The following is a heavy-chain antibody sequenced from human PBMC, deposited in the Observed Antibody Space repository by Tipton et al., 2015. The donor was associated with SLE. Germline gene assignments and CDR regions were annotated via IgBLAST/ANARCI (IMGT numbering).Heavy chain of an antibody. V-gene: IGHV3-30*04. D-gene: IGHD2-21*02. Sequence: SLRLSCAASGFTFSSYAMHWVRQAPGKGLEWVAVISYDGSNKYYADSVKGRFTISRDNSKNTLYLQMNSLRAEDTAVYYCARGMVTWRGAIIGVDVWGQGTTVNVSS. J-gene: IGHJ6*02. CDR3: ARGMVTWRGAIIGVDV. CDR2: ISYDGSNK. CDR1: GFTFSSYA.